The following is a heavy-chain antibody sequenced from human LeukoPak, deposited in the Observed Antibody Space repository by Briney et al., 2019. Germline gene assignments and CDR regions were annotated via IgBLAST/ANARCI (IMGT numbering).Heavy chain of an antibody. CDR2: IYTGGTT. CDR3: ARAGTYSLYFDY. Sequence: PGGSLRLSCAASGFTVSSNYMSWVRQAPGKGLEWVSVIYTGGTTYYTDSVKGRFTISRDNSKNTLYLQMNSLRAEDMAVYYCARAGTYSLYFDYWGLGTLVTVSS. J-gene: IGHJ4*02. D-gene: IGHD1-26*01. CDR1: GFTVSSNY. V-gene: IGHV3-53*01.